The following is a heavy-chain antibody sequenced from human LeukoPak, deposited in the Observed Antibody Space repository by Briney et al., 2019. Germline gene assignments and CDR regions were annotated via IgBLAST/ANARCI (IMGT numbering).Heavy chain of an antibody. D-gene: IGHD4-23*01. CDR2: IYYSGST. CDR1: GGSISSGDYY. Sequence: SEILSLTCTVSGGSISSGDYYWSWIRQPPGKGLEWIGYIYYSGSTYYNPSLKSRVTISVDTSKNQFSLKLSSVTAADTAVYYCARVRWSHYYFDYWGQGTLVTVSS. CDR3: ARVRWSHYYFDY. V-gene: IGHV4-30-4*01. J-gene: IGHJ4*02.